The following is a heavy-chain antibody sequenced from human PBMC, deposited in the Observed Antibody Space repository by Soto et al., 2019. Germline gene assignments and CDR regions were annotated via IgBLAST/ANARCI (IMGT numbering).Heavy chain of an antibody. Sequence: PGESLKISCKGSGYSFTSYWISWVRQMPGKGLEWMGRIDPSDSYTNYSPSFQGHVTISADKSISTAYLQWSSLKASDTAMYYCARQGYYYYDSSGYYKNYYYCGMDVWGQGTTVAVS. J-gene: IGHJ6*02. CDR3: ARQGYYYYDSSGYYKNYYYCGMDV. D-gene: IGHD3-22*01. CDR1: GYSFTSYW. CDR2: IDPSDSYT. V-gene: IGHV5-10-1*01.